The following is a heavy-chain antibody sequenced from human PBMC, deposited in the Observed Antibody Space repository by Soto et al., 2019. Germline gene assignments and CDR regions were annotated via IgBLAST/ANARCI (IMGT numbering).Heavy chain of an antibody. CDR2: ISAYNGNT. CDR1: GYTFTSYG. J-gene: IGHJ4*02. V-gene: IGHV1-18*01. CDR3: ARESITMVRGHSGFDY. Sequence: ASVTVSCQASGYTFTSYGISWVRQAPGQGLEWMGWISAYNGNTNYAQKLQGRVTMTTDTSTSTAYMELRSLRSDDTAVYYCARESITMVRGHSGFDYWGQGTLVTVSS. D-gene: IGHD3-10*01.